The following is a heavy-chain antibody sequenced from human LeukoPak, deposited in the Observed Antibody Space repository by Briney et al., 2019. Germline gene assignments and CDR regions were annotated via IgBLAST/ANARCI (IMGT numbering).Heavy chain of an antibody. Sequence: PSETLSLTCTVSGYFISSGYYWGWIRQPPGKGLEWIGSIYHSGSTYYNPSLKSRVTISVDTSKNQFSLKLSSVTAADTAVYYCARASPPDCTDGVCSAYNIDYWGQGTLVTVSS. CDR1: GYFISSGYY. CDR2: IYHSGST. CDR3: ARASPPDCTDGVCSAYNIDY. D-gene: IGHD2-8*01. J-gene: IGHJ4*02. V-gene: IGHV4-38-2*02.